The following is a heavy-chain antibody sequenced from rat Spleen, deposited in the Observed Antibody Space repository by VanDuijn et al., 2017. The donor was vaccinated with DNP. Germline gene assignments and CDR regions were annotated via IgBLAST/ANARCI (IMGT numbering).Heavy chain of an antibody. J-gene: IGHJ2*01. D-gene: IGHD1-2*01. CDR2: ISTGGGNT. V-gene: IGHV5-25*01. CDR1: GFTFSDYY. CDR3: ARYSLIKRTWDY. Sequence: EVQLVESGGGLVQPGRSLKLSCAASGFTFSDYYMAWVRQAPTKGLEWVASISTGGGNTYYRDSVKGRFTISRDNAKSTLYLQMTSLRSEDMATEYCARYSLIKRTWDYWGQGVTVTVSS.